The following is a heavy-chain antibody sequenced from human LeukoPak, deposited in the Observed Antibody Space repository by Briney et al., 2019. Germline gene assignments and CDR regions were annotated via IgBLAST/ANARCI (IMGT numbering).Heavy chain of an antibody. CDR3: ARALDYNYYYMDV. J-gene: IGHJ6*03. Sequence: SETLSLTCTVYGGSISSGGYYWNWIRPHPGKGLEWIGYIYFSGNTYYNPSLKSRVVISLDTLWNHFSLRLSSVTAADTAVYYCARALDYNYYYMDVWGKGTTVTVSS. CDR1: GGSISSGGYY. CDR2: IYFSGNT. V-gene: IGHV4-31*03.